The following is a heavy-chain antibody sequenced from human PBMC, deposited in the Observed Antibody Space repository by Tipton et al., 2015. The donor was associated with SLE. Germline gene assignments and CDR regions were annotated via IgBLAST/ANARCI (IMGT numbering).Heavy chain of an antibody. CDR2: IYYTGTT. D-gene: IGHD2/OR15-2a*01. Sequence: TLSLTCTVSGVSVSSYYWSWIRQSPGKGLEWLGNIYYTGTTNYNPSLKTRLSLSLDTSKNQLSLKLSSVTAADTAVYYCARATRSMQWSPRGQYFYYMDVWGKGTTVTVS. J-gene: IGHJ6*03. CDR3: ARATRSMQWSPRGQYFYYMDV. V-gene: IGHV4-59*02. CDR1: GVSVSSYY.